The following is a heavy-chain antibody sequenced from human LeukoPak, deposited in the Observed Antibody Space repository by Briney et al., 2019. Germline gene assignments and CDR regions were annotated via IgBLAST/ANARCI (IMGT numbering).Heavy chain of an antibody. CDR2: ISWNSGSR. D-gene: IGHD6-13*01. V-gene: IGHV3-9*01. Sequence: GGSLRLSCAAFGFTFDDYAMHWVRQAPGKGLEWVASISWNSGSRGYADSVKGRFTISRDNAKNSLNLQMNSLRADDTALYYCAKDSALTSSSSSYFSGAFDIWGQGTRVTVSS. CDR3: AKDSALTSSSSSYFSGAFDI. CDR1: GFTFDDYA. J-gene: IGHJ3*02.